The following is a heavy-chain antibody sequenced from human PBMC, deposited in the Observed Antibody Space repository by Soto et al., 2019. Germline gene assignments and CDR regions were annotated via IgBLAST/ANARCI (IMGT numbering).Heavy chain of an antibody. J-gene: IGHJ4*03. CDR1: GFTLSNFA. V-gene: IGHV3-33*01. CDR3: ARVPRSRGYLDF. CDR2: LWHDGSNR. Sequence: QVQLVESGGSVVLPGGSLRLSCTASGFTLSNFAMHWVRQAPGKGLEWVALLWHDGSNRYYLDSVKGRFTISRDTSKNTLYLDMTGLRVEDAALYYCARVPRSRGYLDFWGQGTPVTVSS.